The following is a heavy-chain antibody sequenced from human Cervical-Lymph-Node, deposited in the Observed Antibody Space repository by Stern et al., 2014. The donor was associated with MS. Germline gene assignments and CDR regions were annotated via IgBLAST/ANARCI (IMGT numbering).Heavy chain of an antibody. V-gene: IGHV4-39*02. CDR2: VYFSGIT. J-gene: IGHJ2*01. D-gene: IGHD4-11*01. Sequence: QLQLQESGPGLVKPSETLTLTCTVSGDSFTNRDYWGWIRQSPGKGREWIGSVYFSGITYYRPSLKSRASISIDTSTNPFFLPLPSVTATDTAVYFCARGVTAVTNYVPNWCFDLWGRGTLVSVSS. CDR1: GDSFTNRDY. CDR3: ARGVTAVTNYVPNWCFDL.